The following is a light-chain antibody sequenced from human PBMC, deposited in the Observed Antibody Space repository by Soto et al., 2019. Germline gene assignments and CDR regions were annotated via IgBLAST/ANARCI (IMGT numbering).Light chain of an antibody. Sequence: EIVLTQSPGTLSLFPGERATLSCRASQSVSSNYLAWYQQKPGQAPRLLIYAASSRATGIPDRFSGSGSGTDFSLTISRLEPEDFAVYYCQQYGSSPRTFGGGTKVEIK. CDR3: QQYGSSPRT. CDR2: AAS. CDR1: QSVSSNY. J-gene: IGKJ4*01. V-gene: IGKV3-20*01.